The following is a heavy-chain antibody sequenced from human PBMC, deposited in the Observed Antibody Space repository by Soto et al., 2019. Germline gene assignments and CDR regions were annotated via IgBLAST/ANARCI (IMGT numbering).Heavy chain of an antibody. CDR2: ISYDGSNK. J-gene: IGHJ5*02. Sequence: AGGSLRLSCAASGFTFSSYAMHWVRQAPGKGLEWVAVISYDGSNKYYADSVKGRFTISRDNSKNTLYLQMNSLRAEDTAVYYCARDLGGSGSYSFDPWGQGTLVTVSS. CDR3: ARDLGGSGSYSFDP. D-gene: IGHD1-26*01. V-gene: IGHV3-30-3*01. CDR1: GFTFSSYA.